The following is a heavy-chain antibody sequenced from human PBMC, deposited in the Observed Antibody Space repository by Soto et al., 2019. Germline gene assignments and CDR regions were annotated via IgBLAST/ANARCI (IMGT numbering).Heavy chain of an antibody. CDR1: GYGFTTYG. CDR3: ARGRYGDY. J-gene: IGHJ4*02. V-gene: IGHV1-18*01. D-gene: IGHD1-1*01. Sequence: VHLVQSGAEVKKPGASVKVSCKGSGYGFTTYGITWVRQAPGQGLEWMAWISAHNGNTNYAQKLQGRVTVTRDTSTGTAYMELRSLRSDDTAVYYCARGRYGDYWGQGALVTVSS. CDR2: ISAHNGNT.